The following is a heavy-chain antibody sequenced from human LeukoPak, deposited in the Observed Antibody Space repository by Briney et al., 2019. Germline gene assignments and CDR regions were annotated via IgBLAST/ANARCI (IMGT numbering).Heavy chain of an antibody. CDR1: GFSLSTDAVG. V-gene: IGHV2-5*02. Sequence: SGPTFVIPTQTLTLTCSFCGFSLSTDAVGVSWIRQPPGKALVWLVRIYGDNDKRFSPSLESTLTITKDTSKNQVVLIMTSMDPVDTATYYCAHIRDSSSVRFEYWGQGTLVTVSS. D-gene: IGHD6-6*01. CDR2: IYGDNDK. CDR3: AHIRDSSSVRFEY. J-gene: IGHJ4*02.